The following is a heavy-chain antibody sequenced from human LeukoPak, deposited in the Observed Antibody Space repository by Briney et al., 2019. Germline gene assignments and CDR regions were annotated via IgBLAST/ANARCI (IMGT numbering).Heavy chain of an antibody. V-gene: IGHV1-18*01. CDR1: GYTFTSYS. Sequence: ASVKVSCKASGYTFTSYSISWVRQAPGQGLEWIGWISAYNGNTSYAQKLQGRVTMTTDTSTSTAYMELRSLRSDDTAIYYCARDPRVQYYYGSGSYHFDYWGQGTLVTVSS. CDR2: ISAYNGNT. D-gene: IGHD3-10*01. J-gene: IGHJ4*02. CDR3: ARDPRVQYYYGSGSYHFDY.